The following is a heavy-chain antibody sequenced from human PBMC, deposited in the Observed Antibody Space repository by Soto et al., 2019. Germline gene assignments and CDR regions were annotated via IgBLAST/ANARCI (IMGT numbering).Heavy chain of an antibody. CDR1: GGSISSSNW. D-gene: IGHD2-15*01. CDR3: ARARQYCSSSSCYLDP. J-gene: IGHJ5*02. V-gene: IGHV4-4*02. Sequence: NPSETLSLTCAVSGGSISSSNWWNWVRQPPGKGLEWIGETFHSGSTNYNPSLRSRVTISVDKSKNQFSLKLNSVTAADTAVYYCARARQYCSSSSCYLDPWGQGTLVTVSS. CDR2: TFHSGST.